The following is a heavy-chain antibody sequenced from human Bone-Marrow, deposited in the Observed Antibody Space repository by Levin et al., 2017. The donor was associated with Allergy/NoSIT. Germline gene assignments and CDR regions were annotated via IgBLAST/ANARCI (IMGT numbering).Heavy chain of an antibody. J-gene: IGHJ4*02. CDR1: GFTFRTYD. CDR2: ILKGGRST. Sequence: GESLKISCAASGFTFRTYDMSWVRQAPGKGLEWVSVILKGGRSTYYADSVKGRFTISGDDSKNTVFLQMNSLRAEDTAEYYCAKGAWLDYWGQGTLVTVSS. V-gene: IGHV3-23*03. CDR3: AKGAWLDY.